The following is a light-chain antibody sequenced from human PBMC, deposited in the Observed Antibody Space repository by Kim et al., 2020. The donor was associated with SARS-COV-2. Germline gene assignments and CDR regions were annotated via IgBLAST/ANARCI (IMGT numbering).Light chain of an antibody. CDR1: SIGDKG. Sequence: APGMTAKTTCGGDSIGDKGVHWYQQRPGQAPILVVYDDDDRPSGIPGRFSGSNSGNTATLTISGVEAGDEADYYCQVWDVITDHVVFGGGTQLTVL. J-gene: IGLJ3*02. CDR2: DDD. V-gene: IGLV3-21*03. CDR3: QVWDVITDHVV.